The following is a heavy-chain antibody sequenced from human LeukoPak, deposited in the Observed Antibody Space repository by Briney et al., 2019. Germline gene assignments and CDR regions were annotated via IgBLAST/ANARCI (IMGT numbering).Heavy chain of an antibody. CDR2: IIPIFGIA. J-gene: IGHJ6*02. CDR1: GGTFSSYA. CDR3: ARLFGCSSISCPAWRYYGMDV. V-gene: IGHV1-69*04. D-gene: IGHD2-2*01. Sequence: GASVKVSCKASGGTFSSYAISWVRQAPGQGLEWMGRIIPIFGIANYAQKFQGRVTITADKSTSTAYMELSSLRSEDTAVYYCARLFGCSSISCPAWRYYGMDVWGQGTTVTVSS.